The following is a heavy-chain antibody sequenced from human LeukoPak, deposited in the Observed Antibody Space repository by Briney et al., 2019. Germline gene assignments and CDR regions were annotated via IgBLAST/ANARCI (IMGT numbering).Heavy chain of an antibody. D-gene: IGHD2-21*02. CDR3: ARAAYCGGDCYVSLFDY. CDR1: GGTFSSYA. CDR2: IIPIFGTA. V-gene: IGHV1-69*13. J-gene: IGHJ4*02. Sequence: SVEVSCKASGGTFSSYAISWVRQAPGQGLEWMGGIIPIFGTANYAQKFQGRVTITADESTSTAYMELSSLRSEDTAVYYCARAAYCGGDCYVSLFDYWGQGTLVTVSS.